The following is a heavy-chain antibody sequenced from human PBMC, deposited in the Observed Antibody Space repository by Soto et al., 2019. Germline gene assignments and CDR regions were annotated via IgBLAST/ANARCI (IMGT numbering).Heavy chain of an antibody. CDR1: GFTFSSFA. D-gene: IGHD2-2*01. V-gene: IGHV3-23*01. Sequence: GGTLRLTCAGPGFTFSSFAMTWVRQAPGKGLEWVSTTRSNGEHTYYADSVKGRFTVSRDNSKNALFLEMSSLRAEDTAIYYCAKDSKSVAVSAARVYGMDVWGQGTTVTVSS. CDR2: TRSNGEHT. CDR3: AKDSKSVAVSAARVYGMDV. J-gene: IGHJ6*02.